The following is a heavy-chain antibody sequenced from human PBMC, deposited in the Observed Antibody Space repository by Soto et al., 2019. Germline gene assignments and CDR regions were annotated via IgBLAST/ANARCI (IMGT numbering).Heavy chain of an antibody. J-gene: IGHJ5*02. Sequence: SETLSLTCSASGGSITSRSHFWGWVRQPPGEGLEWIGTIYFTGNTYYTPSLKSRLTMSIDTSKNEFSRRLNSVTAADTAVYYCAGQTFTIAAASYGRSNGFDPWGPGTLVTVSS. CDR1: GGSITSRSHF. CDR2: IYFTGNT. CDR3: AGQTFTIAAASYGRSNGFDP. D-gene: IGHD6-25*01. V-gene: IGHV4-39*01.